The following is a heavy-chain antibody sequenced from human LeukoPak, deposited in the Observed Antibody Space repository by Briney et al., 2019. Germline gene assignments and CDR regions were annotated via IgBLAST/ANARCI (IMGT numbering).Heavy chain of an antibody. D-gene: IGHD6-6*01. CDR1: GFTFSSYS. CDR2: ISPSTSTI. V-gene: IGHV3-48*01. Sequence: GGSLRLSCAASGFTFSSYSMNWVRQAPGKGLEWVSYISPSTSTIYYADSVKGRFTISRDNAKNSLYLQMNSLRAEDTAVFYCARGHQVAARPVDYWGQGTLVTVSS. J-gene: IGHJ4*02. CDR3: ARGHQVAARPVDY.